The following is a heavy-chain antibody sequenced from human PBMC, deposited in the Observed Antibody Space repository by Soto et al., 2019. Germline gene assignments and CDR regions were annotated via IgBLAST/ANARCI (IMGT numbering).Heavy chain of an antibody. CDR3: AKDSHGYSSGWYYYYYGMDV. CDR2: ISYDGSNK. Sequence: PGGSLRFSCAASGFTFSSYGMHWVRQAPGKGLEWVAVISYDGSNKYYADSVKGRFTISRDNSKNTLYLQMNSLRAEDTAVYYCAKDSHGYSSGWYYYYYGMDVWGQGTTVTVSS. J-gene: IGHJ6*02. CDR1: GFTFSSYG. V-gene: IGHV3-30*18. D-gene: IGHD6-19*01.